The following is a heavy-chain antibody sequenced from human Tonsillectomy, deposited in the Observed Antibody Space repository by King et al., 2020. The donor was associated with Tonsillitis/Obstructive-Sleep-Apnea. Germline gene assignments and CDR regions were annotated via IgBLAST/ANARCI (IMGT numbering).Heavy chain of an antibody. CDR2: IRSKAYGGTT. CDR1: GFSFGDYA. D-gene: IGHD4-17*01. Sequence: VQLVESGGGLVQPGRSLRLSCTASGFSFGDYAMSWVRQAPGKGLEWVGFIRSKAYGGTTEYAASVKGTFTISRDDSKSIAYLQMNSLKTEDTAVYYCTRDREGTTRNGYYYYYGMDVWGQGTTVTVSS. J-gene: IGHJ6*02. V-gene: IGHV3-49*04. CDR3: TRDREGTTRNGYYYYYGMDV.